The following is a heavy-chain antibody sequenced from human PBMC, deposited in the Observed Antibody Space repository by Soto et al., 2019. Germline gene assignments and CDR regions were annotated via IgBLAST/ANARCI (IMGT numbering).Heavy chain of an antibody. Sequence: EVQLLESGGGLVQPGGSLRLSCAASGFTFTTFAMSWVRQDPGKGLEWVSTVSKSATNTYYADSVRGRFTTSRDNSNDMPYLQMSGLRAEDTAVYYCAKASDYYYDTSPHSYWGQGTLVTVSS. D-gene: IGHD3-22*01. CDR2: VSKSATNT. J-gene: IGHJ4*02. CDR1: GFTFTTFA. CDR3: AKASDYYYDTSPHSY. V-gene: IGHV3-23*01.